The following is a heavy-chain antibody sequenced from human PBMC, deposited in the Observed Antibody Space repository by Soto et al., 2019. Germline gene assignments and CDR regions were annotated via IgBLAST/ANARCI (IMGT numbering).Heavy chain of an antibody. CDR3: ARATVYDSGGYFYD. J-gene: IGHJ4*02. D-gene: IGHD3-22*01. CDR1: GFIVSSNY. V-gene: IGHV3-53*01. CDR2: IHSGGSR. Sequence: GGSLRLSCAASGFIVSSNYMNWVRQAPGKGLEWVSIIHSGGSRYYGDSVKGRFTISRDNSKNTLHLQMNSLRADDTAVYYCARATVYDSGGYFYDWGQGTLVTVSS.